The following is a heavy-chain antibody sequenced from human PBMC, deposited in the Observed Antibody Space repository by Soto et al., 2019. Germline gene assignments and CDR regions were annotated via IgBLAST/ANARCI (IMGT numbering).Heavy chain of an antibody. CDR3: ARGYRGVPSQYEVNDAFEI. V-gene: IGHV3-21*01. J-gene: IGHJ3*02. CDR2: ISSSRTYI. CDR1: GFTFSSYA. Sequence: EVQLVESGGGLVKPGGSLRLSCAASGFTFSSYAMNWVRQAPGEGLEWVSSISSSRTYIYHADSVQGRFSISRDNAENSLLLQLNSLRAEDTAVYYCARGYRGVPSQYEVNDAFEIWGQETMVTVSS. D-gene: IGHD3-10*01.